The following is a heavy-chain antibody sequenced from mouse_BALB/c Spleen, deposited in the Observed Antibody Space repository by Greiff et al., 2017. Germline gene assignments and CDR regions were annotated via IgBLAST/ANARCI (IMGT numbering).Heavy chain of an antibody. CDR1: GYTFTSYW. Sequence: EVQLQQSGTVLARPGASVKMSCKASGYTFTSYWMHWVKQRPGQGLEWIGAIYPGNSDTSYNQKFKGKAKLTAVTSTSTAYMELSSLTNEDSAVYYCTRWDTTVVEDFDVWGAGTTVTVSS. D-gene: IGHD1-1*01. V-gene: IGHV1-5*01. CDR2: IYPGNSDT. CDR3: TRWDTTVVEDFDV. J-gene: IGHJ1*01.